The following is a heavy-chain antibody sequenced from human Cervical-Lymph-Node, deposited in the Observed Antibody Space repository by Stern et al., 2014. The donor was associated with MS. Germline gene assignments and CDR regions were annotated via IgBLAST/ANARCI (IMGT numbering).Heavy chain of an antibody. CDR1: GHPLSELA. Sequence: QVQLVQSGAEVKKPGASVTVSCNVAGHPLSELAMHWLRQLPTRGLEWMGQFDPEDGETVYAQQFQGRLTMTEDTSTGTAYMTLTALRSEDTAVYYGATDRGVKWGPGPLVPVSS. V-gene: IGHV1-24*01. CDR3: ATDRGVK. D-gene: IGHD3-10*01. CDR2: FDPEDGET. J-gene: IGHJ4*02.